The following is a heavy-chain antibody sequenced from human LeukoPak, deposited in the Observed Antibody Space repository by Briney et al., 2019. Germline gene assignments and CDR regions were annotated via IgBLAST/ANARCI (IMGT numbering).Heavy chain of an antibody. V-gene: IGHV1-18*01. CDR1: GYTFTSYG. D-gene: IGHD2-21*02. J-gene: IGHJ3*02. CDR3: ANTYCGGDCYTSAAFDI. Sequence: ASVKVSCKASGYTFTSYGISWVRQAPGQGLEWMGWISAYNGNTNYAQKLQGRVTITRDTSASTAYMELSSLRSEDTAVYYCANTYCGGDCYTSAAFDIWGQGTMVTVSS. CDR2: ISAYNGNT.